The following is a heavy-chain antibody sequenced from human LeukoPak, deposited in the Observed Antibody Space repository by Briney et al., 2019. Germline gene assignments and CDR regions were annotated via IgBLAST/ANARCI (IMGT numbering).Heavy chain of an antibody. CDR2: IIPIFGTA. CDR1: GGTFSSYA. CDR3: ARVTMVTALSELGY. J-gene: IGHJ4*02. D-gene: IGHD2-21*02. Sequence: GASVKVSCKASGGTFSSYAISWVRQAPGQGLEWMGGIIPIFGTANYAQKFQGRVTITADESTSTAYMELSSLRSEDTAVYYRARVTMVTALSELGYWGQGTLVTVSS. V-gene: IGHV1-69*13.